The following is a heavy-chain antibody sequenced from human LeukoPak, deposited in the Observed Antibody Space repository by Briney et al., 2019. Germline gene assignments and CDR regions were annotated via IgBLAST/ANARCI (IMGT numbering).Heavy chain of an antibody. CDR2: NIPIFGTA. CDR1: GGTFSSYA. J-gene: IGHJ5*02. Sequence: SVKVSCKASGGTFSSYAISWVRQAPGQGLEWMGGNIPIFGTANYAQKFQGRVTITADESTSTAYMELSSLRSEDTAVYYCAREWRGYCSSTSCYTWNWFDPWGQGTLVTVSS. CDR3: AREWRGYCSSTSCYTWNWFDP. D-gene: IGHD2-2*02. V-gene: IGHV1-69*13.